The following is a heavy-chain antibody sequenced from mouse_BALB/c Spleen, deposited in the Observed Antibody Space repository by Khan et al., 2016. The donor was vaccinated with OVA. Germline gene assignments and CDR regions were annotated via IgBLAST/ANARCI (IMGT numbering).Heavy chain of an antibody. CDR1: GFNIKDYY. CDR2: IDPENGNT. D-gene: IGHD2-3*01. V-gene: IGHV14-1*02. Sequence: EVKLLESGAELVRPGALVKLSCKASGFNIKDYYMHWVKQRPEKGLVWIGRIDPENGNTIYDPKFQGQASIPSDTSSNTAYLQLSSLTSEDTAVYYCARDGYSPWFAYWGQGTLVTVSA. CDR3: ARDGYSPWFAY. J-gene: IGHJ3*01.